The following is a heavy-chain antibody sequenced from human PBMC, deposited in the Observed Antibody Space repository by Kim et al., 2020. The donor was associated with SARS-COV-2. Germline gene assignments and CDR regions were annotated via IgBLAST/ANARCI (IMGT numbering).Heavy chain of an antibody. D-gene: IGHD6-13*01. V-gene: IGHV3-33*01. CDR3: ARESIPAAGTWEYDYYYAMDV. CDR2: IWYDGSIK. CDR1: GFTFSSYG. Sequence: GGSLRLSCAASGFTFSSYGMHWVRQAPGKGLEWVAVIWYDGSIKYFADSVKGRFTISRDTSKNTLYLQLNSLRAEDTAVYYCARESIPAAGTWEYDYYYAMDVWGQGTTVTVSS. J-gene: IGHJ6*02.